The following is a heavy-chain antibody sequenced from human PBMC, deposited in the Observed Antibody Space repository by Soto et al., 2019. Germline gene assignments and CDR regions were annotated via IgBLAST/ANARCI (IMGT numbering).Heavy chain of an antibody. J-gene: IGHJ4*02. Sequence: QVQLVQSGAEVKKPGASVKVSCKASGYTFTGYYMHWVRQAPGQGLEWMGWINPNSGGTNYAQKFQGWVTMTRDTSISTAYMELSRLRSDDTAVYYCARGGMWIQLWSPQNYFDYWGQGTLVTVSS. CDR1: GYTFTGYY. V-gene: IGHV1-2*04. CDR2: INPNSGGT. CDR3: ARGGMWIQLWSPQNYFDY. D-gene: IGHD5-18*01.